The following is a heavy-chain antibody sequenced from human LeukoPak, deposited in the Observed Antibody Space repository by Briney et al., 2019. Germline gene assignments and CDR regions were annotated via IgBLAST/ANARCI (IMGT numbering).Heavy chain of an antibody. CDR3: TKETNAYDA. CDR1: GLSVSTSV. D-gene: IGHD1-7*01. J-gene: IGHJ3*01. CDR2: TWSDGVAK. V-gene: IGHV3-33*03. Sequence: GGSLTLSCATSGLSVSTSVIHWVRQIPGRGLQWVAGTWSDGVAKYYEASVKGRFTISIDRSKNTVFLQMNNLRAEDTALYHCTKETNAYDAWGQGTLVTVSS.